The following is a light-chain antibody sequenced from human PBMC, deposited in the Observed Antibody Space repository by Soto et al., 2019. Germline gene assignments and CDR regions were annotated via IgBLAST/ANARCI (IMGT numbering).Light chain of an antibody. Sequence: QSALTQPASVSGSPGQSITISCTGTSSDVGGYNYVSWYQQHPGKAPKLMIYEVSNRPSGVSNRFSGSKSGNTASLTISGLQAEDEADYFCQSFDNSHAVFGGGTKVTVL. CDR3: QSFDNSHAV. J-gene: IGLJ2*01. CDR2: EVS. CDR1: SSDVGGYNY. V-gene: IGLV2-14*01.